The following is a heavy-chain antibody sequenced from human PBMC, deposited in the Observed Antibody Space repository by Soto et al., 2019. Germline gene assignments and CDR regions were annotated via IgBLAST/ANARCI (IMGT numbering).Heavy chain of an antibody. V-gene: IGHV4-34*01. CDR1: GGSLSGYY. J-gene: IGHJ4*02. D-gene: IGHD6-13*01. CDR2: INHSGSI. CDR3: ARGRKESTSSWYVD. Sequence: EIRSFTGAVYGGSLSGYYGNWIRQPPGKGLEWIGEINHSGSINYNASLKRRVTISVDTSKNQFSLKLRSVTAADTAVYYCARGRKESTSSWYVDWGQGTLVTVSS.